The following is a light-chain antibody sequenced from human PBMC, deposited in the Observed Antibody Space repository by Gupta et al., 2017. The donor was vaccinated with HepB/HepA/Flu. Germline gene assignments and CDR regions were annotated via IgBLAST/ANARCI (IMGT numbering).Light chain of an antibody. CDR3: KNNYSYRT. CDR2: AAS. J-gene: IGKJ1*01. V-gene: IGKV1-8*01. Sequence: AIRMTQSPSSFSASTGDRVTITCRASQGISSYLAWYQQKPGKAPKLLIYAASTLQRGVPSRFSGCGSGTNFTLTIRYLQSVDFATYYCKNNYSYRTFGQGTKVEI. CDR1: QGISSY.